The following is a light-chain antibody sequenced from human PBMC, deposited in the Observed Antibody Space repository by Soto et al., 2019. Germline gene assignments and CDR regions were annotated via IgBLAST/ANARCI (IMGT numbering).Light chain of an antibody. J-gene: IGKJ3*01. CDR2: WAS. Sequence: DIVMTQSPDSLAVSLGERATINCKSSQSVLYSSNNRNYLAWYQQKPRQPPKLLIYWASTRESGVPDRFSASGSGTDFTLTINSLQAADVAVYYCQQYYDTPLTFGPGTKVDIK. V-gene: IGKV4-1*01. CDR1: QSVLYSSNNRNY. CDR3: QQYYDTPLT.